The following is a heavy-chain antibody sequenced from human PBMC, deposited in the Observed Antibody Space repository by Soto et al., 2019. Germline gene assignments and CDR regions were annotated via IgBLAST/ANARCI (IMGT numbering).Heavy chain of an antibody. J-gene: IGHJ4*02. CDR3: ATGFLGLCTGGNGPLDY. V-gene: IGHV3-33*01. Sequence: QVQLVESGGGVVQPERSLRLSCAASGFTFSRQAMHWVRQAPGRGLEWVAVIWYHGIDKYYADSVKGRFTISRDNSKNTVYLQMNSLRGEDTAVYYCATGFLGLCTGGNGPLDYWGQGPLVTVSS. CDR2: IWYHGIDK. CDR1: GFTFSRQA. D-gene: IGHD2-8*02.